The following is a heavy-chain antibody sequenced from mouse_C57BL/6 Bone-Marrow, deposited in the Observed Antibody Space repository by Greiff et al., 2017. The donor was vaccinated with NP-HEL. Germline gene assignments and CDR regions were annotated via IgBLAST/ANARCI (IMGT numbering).Heavy chain of an antibody. J-gene: IGHJ3*01. CDR1: GFTFSSYA. Sequence: EVMLVESGGGLVKPGGSLKLSCAASGFTFSSYAMSWVRQTPEKRLEWVATISDGGSYTYYPDNVKGRFTISRDNAKNNLYLQMSHLKSEDTAMHYCAREAYYSNYWFAYWGQGTLVTVSA. D-gene: IGHD2-5*01. V-gene: IGHV5-4*01. CDR2: ISDGGSYT. CDR3: AREAYYSNYWFAY.